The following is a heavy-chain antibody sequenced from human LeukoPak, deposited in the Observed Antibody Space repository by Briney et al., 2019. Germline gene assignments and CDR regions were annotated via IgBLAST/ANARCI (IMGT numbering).Heavy chain of an antibody. CDR1: GGTFSSYA. J-gene: IGHJ4*02. D-gene: IGHD6-6*01. Sequence: SVKVSCKASGGTFSSYAISWVRQAPGQRLDWMVGIIPIFGTADDAQKFQGRVTITADESTGTVYMELIRQRSEDTAVYYCARDKGEYSSSSGDYWGQGTLVTVSS. CDR3: ARDKGEYSSSSGDY. CDR2: IIPIFGTA. V-gene: IGHV1-69*01.